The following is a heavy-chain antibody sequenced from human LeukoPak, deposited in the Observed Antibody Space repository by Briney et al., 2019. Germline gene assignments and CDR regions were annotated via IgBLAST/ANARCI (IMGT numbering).Heavy chain of an antibody. CDR1: GYTFTSYD. D-gene: IGHD5-24*01. J-gene: IGHJ3*02. Sequence: ASVKVSCKASGYTFTSYDINWVRQATGQGLEWMGWMNPNSGNTGYAQKFQGRVTMTRNTSISTAYMELSSLRSEDTAVYYCARAPTRWLQRENAFDIWGQGTMVTVSS. CDR2: MNPNSGNT. V-gene: IGHV1-8*01. CDR3: ARAPTRWLQRENAFDI.